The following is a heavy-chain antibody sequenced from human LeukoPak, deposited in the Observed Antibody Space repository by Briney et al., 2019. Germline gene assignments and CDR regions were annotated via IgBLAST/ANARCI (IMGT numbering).Heavy chain of an antibody. CDR1: GFTYSNYW. D-gene: IGHD3-22*01. V-gene: IGHV3-7*01. CDR3: ATDSSSAY. CDR2: IKQDGSEQ. J-gene: IGHJ4*02. Sequence: GGSLRLSCAASGFTYSNYWMTWVRQAPGKGLEWVANIKQDGSEQYYVDSVKGRFTISRDNAKNSLYLQMNSLRAEDTAVYYCATDSSSAYWGQGTLVTVSS.